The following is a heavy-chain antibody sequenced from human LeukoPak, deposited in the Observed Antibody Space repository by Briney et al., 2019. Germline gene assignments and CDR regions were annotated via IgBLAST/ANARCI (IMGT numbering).Heavy chain of an antibody. CDR2: INHSGST. D-gene: IGHD3-22*01. CDR3: ARGDYYDSILDAFDI. CDR1: GGSISSSTYY. Sequence: PSGTLSLTCTVSGGSISSSTYYGGWIRQPPGKGLEWIGEINHSGSTNYNPSLKSRVTISVDTSKNQFSLKLSSVTAADTAVYYCARGDYYDSILDAFDIWGQGTMVTVSS. J-gene: IGHJ3*02. V-gene: IGHV4-39*07.